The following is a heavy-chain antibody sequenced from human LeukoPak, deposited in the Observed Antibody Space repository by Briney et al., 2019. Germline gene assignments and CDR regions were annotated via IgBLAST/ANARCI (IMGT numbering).Heavy chain of an antibody. Sequence: GGSLRLSCQASGFTFYMYAMSWVRQAPGKGLEWVASMCGTAGCTFYPDSVKGRFTISRDNSKNVLYLRMNSLTAEDTAIYYCAKNRPNFHENSGHYYRRDGDSWGQGTLVTVSS. CDR3: AKNRPNFHENSGHYYRRDGDS. D-gene: IGHD3-22*01. CDR1: GFTFYMYA. V-gene: IGHV3-23*01. J-gene: IGHJ5*01. CDR2: MCGTAGCT.